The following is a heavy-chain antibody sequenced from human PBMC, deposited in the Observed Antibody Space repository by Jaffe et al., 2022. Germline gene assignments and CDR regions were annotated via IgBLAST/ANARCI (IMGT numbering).Heavy chain of an antibody. Sequence: QVQLVQSGAEVKKPGASVKVSCKASGYTFTGYYMHWVRQAPGQGLEWMGRINPNSGGTNYAQKFQGRVTMTRDTSISTAYMELSRLRSDDTAVYYCAREVRYYGSGSYPWGLGYWGQGTLVTVSS. J-gene: IGHJ4*02. V-gene: IGHV1-2*06. D-gene: IGHD3-10*01. CDR2: INPNSGGT. CDR3: AREVRYYGSGSYPWGLGY. CDR1: GYTFTGYY.